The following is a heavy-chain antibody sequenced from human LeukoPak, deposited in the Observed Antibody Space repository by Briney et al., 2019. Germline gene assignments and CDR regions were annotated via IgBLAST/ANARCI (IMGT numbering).Heavy chain of an antibody. CDR3: ARGGGTNFGVITD. CDR1: GYTFTDYY. D-gene: IGHD3-3*01. Sequence: GASVKVSCKTSGYTFTDYYMHWVRQAPGQGLEWMGWINPKSGGTYYAQNFQGRVTITRDTSISTAYMELSRLRSDDTAVYFCARGGGTNFGVITDWGQGTLVTVSS. J-gene: IGHJ4*02. V-gene: IGHV1-2*02. CDR2: INPKSGGT.